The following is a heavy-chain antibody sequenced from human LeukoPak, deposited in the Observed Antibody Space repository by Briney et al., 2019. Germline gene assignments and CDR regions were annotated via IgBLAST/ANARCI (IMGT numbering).Heavy chain of an antibody. J-gene: IGHJ5*02. D-gene: IGHD6-13*01. Sequence: PSETLSLTCTVSGGSISSYYWSWIRHPAGKGLEWIGRIYTSGSTNYNPSLKSRVTMSVDTSKNQFSLKLSSVTAADTAVYYCARESIAAAGTNWFDPWGQGTLVTVSS. V-gene: IGHV4-4*07. CDR3: ARESIAAAGTNWFDP. CDR1: GGSISSYY. CDR2: IYTSGST.